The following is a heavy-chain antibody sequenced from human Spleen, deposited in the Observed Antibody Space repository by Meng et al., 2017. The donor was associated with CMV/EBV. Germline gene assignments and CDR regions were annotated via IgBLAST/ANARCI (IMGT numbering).Heavy chain of an antibody. J-gene: IGHJ4*02. CDR1: GYTFTSYG. V-gene: IGHV1-18*01. CDR2: ISAYNGNT. CDR3: ARDSDGYNYVRRFYY. Sequence: ASVKVSCKASGYTFTSYGISWVRQAPGQGLEWMGWISAYNGNTNYAQKLQGRVTMTTDTSTSTAYMELRSLRSDDTAVYYCARDSDGYNYVRRFYYWGQGTLVTVSS. D-gene: IGHD5-24*01.